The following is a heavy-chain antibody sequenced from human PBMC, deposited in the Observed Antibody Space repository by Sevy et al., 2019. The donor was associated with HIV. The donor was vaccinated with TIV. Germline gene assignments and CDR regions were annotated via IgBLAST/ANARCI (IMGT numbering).Heavy chain of an antibody. CDR2: VNSDGSST. CDR1: GFTFSSYW. D-gene: IGHD2-15*01. Sequence: GGSLRLSCAASGFTFSSYWMHWVRQAPGKGPVWVSGVNSDGSSTNYADSVKGRFTMSRDSAKNTLYLQMNGLGAEDTAVYFCVAANTWQDYWGQGTLVTVSS. V-gene: IGHV3-74*01. CDR3: VAANTWQDY. J-gene: IGHJ4*02.